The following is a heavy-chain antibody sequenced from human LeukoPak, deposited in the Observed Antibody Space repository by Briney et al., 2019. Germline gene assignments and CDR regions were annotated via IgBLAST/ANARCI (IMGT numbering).Heavy chain of an antibody. CDR1: GFTFSSYS. D-gene: IGHD2-2*01. J-gene: IGHJ5*02. V-gene: IGHV3-21*01. Sequence: GGSLRLSCAASGFTFSSYSTNWVRQAPGKGLEWVSSISSSSSYIYYADSVKGRFTISRDNAKNSLYLQMNSLRAEDTAVYYCARGVVPAAMITWFDPWGQGTLVTVSS. CDR3: ARGVVPAAMITWFDP. CDR2: ISSSSSYI.